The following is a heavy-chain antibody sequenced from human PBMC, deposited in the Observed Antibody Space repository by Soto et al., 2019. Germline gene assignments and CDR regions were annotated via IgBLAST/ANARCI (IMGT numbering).Heavy chain of an antibody. CDR1: GSSISSSSYY. Sequence: SETLSLTCTVSGSSISSSSYYWGWIRQPPGMGLEWIGSIYYSGSTYYNPSLKSRVTISVDTSKNQFSLKLSSVTAADTAVYYCASAYDILTGYYKVSNWFDPWGQGTLVT. V-gene: IGHV4-39*01. CDR3: ASAYDILTGYYKVSNWFDP. J-gene: IGHJ5*02. CDR2: IYYSGST. D-gene: IGHD3-9*01.